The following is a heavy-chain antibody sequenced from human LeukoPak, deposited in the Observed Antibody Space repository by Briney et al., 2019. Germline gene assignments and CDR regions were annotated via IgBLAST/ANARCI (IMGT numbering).Heavy chain of an antibody. D-gene: IGHD5-24*01. V-gene: IGHV3-9*01. J-gene: IGHJ4*02. CDR1: GFTFDDYA. Sequence: GRSLRLSCAASGFTFDDYAMHWVRQAPGKGLEWVSVISWNSGNIGYADSVKGRFTISRDNAKNSLYLQMNSLRAEDTALCYCAKSSGGRWLQSFDYWGQGTLVTVSS. CDR2: ISWNSGNI. CDR3: AKSSGGRWLQSFDY.